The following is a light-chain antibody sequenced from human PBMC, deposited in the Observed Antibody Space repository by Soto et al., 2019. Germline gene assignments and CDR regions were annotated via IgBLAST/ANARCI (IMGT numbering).Light chain of an antibody. CDR2: EVS. CDR3: SSYAGSTKVV. CDR1: SSDIGSYKY. J-gene: IGLJ3*02. Sequence: QSALTQPASVSGSPGQSITIACTGTSSDIGSYKYVSWYQHHPGKVPQLLIYEVSNRPSGVSSRFSASKSGNTASLTISGLQAEDEGDYYCSSYAGSTKVVFGGGTKVTVL. V-gene: IGLV2-14*01.